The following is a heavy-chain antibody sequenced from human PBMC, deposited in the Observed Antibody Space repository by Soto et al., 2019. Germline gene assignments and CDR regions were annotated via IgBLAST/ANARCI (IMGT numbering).Heavy chain of an antibody. CDR2: FNPTSGST. CDR1: GYTFINYY. V-gene: IGHV1-46*01. Sequence: QVQLVQSGAEVKKPGASVKLSCKASGYTFINYYIHWVRQAPGQGLEWMGIFNPTSGSTNFAQKFQGRVTLTMDTSTRTVYMELSSLRFDDTAVYYCARDLAAGDYWGQGTLVTVSS. D-gene: IGHD6-13*01. J-gene: IGHJ4*02. CDR3: ARDLAAGDY.